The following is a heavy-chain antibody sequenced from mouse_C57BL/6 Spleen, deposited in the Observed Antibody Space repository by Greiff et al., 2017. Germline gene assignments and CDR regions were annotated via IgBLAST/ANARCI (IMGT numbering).Heavy chain of an antibody. Sequence: EVQLQQSGPELVKPGASVKISCKASGYSFTDSNMNWVKQSNGKSLEWIGVINPNYGTTSYNQKFKGKATLTVDQSSSTAYMQLNSLTSEDSAVYYCARRYYYGSPYAMDYWGQGTSVTVSS. CDR1: GYSFTDSN. D-gene: IGHD1-1*01. J-gene: IGHJ4*01. CDR2: INPNYGTT. V-gene: IGHV1-39*01. CDR3: ARRYYYGSPYAMDY.